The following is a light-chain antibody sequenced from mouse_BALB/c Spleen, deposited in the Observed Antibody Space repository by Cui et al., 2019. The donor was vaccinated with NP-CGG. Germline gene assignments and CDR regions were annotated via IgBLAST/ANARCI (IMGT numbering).Light chain of an antibody. J-gene: IGLJ1*01. Sequence: HAVATQDTDLTTSPGETVTLTCRSSTGAVTTSNYANWVQEKPDHLFTGLIGGTNNRAPGVPARFSGSLIGDKAALTITGAQTEDEAIYFCALWYSNHWVFGGGTKLTVL. CDR3: ALWYSNHWV. CDR1: TGAVTTSNY. V-gene: IGLV1*01. CDR2: GTN.